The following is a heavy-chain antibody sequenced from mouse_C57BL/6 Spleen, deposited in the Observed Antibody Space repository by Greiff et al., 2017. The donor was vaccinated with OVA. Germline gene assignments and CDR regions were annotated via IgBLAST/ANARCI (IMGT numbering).Heavy chain of an antibody. Sequence: QVQLQQSDAELVKPGASVKISCKVSGYTFTDHTIHWMKQRPEQGLEWIGFIYPRDGSTKYNEKFKGKATLTADKSSSTAYMQLNSLTSEDSAVYFCARHGDYDGGYWDFDVWGTGTTVTVSS. V-gene: IGHV1-78*01. CDR3: ARHGDYDGGYWDFDV. J-gene: IGHJ1*03. D-gene: IGHD2-4*01. CDR2: IYPRDGST. CDR1: GYTFTDHT.